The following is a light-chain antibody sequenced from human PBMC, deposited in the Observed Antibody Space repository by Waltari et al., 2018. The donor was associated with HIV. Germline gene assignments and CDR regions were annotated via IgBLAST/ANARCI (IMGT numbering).Light chain of an antibody. J-gene: IGLJ1*01. CDR1: SSAVGGYNY. CDR3: CSYAGRYTYV. CDR2: DVT. Sequence: QSALTQPRSVSGSPGQSVTISCTGTSSAVGGYNYVSWYQHHPGKAPKFMIYDVTKRPSGVPDRFSGSKSGNTASLTISGLQAEDEADYYCCSYAGRYTYVFGTGTKVTVL. V-gene: IGLV2-11*01.